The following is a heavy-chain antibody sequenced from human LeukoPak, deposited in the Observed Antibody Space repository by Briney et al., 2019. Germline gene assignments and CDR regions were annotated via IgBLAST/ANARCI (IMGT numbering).Heavy chain of an antibody. V-gene: IGHV4-34*01. D-gene: IGHD2/OR15-2a*01. CDR1: GGSFSGYY. CDR2: INHSGST. Sequence: SETLSLTCAVYGGSFSGYYWSWIRQPPGKGLEWIGEINHSGSTNYNPSLKSRVTNSVDTSKNQFSLQLSPVTAADTGVYYCARLLLPPRALFEYWGEGTLVTVSS. CDR3: ARLLLPPRALFEY. J-gene: IGHJ4*02.